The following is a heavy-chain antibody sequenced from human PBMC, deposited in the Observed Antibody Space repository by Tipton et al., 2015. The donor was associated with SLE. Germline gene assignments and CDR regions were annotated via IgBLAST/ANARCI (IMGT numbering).Heavy chain of an antibody. CDR2: MYTSGSA. D-gene: IGHD1-14*01. J-gene: IGHJ1*01. CDR1: GGSISSYY. Sequence: TLSLTCTVSGGSISSYYWSWIRQPAGKGLEWIGRMYTSGSAKYNPPLKSRVTISVDTSKDQFSLKMSSVTAADTAVYYCARSPGTGYFQHWGQGTLVTVFS. V-gene: IGHV4-4*07. CDR3: ARSPGTGYFQH.